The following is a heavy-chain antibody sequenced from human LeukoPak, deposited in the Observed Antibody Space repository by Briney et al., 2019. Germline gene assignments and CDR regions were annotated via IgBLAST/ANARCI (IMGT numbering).Heavy chain of an antibody. J-gene: IGHJ4*02. CDR2: ISGSGFT. D-gene: IGHD6-6*01. V-gene: IGHV3-23*01. CDR1: GFTFSSYA. CDR3: ARGLYSSSP. Sequence: PGGSLRLSCAPSGFTFSSYAMSWVRQAPGKGLEWVSAISGSGFTYYADSVKGRFPISRDNSKNTLYLQMNSLRAEDTAVYYCARGLYSSSPWGQGTLVTVSS.